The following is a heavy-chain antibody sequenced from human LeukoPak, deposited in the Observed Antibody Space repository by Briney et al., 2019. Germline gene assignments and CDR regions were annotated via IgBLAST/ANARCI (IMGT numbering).Heavy chain of an antibody. CDR1: GGTFSSYA. V-gene: IGHV1-69*05. J-gene: IGHJ5*02. Sequence: SVKVSCKASGGTFSSYAISWVRQAPGQGLEWMGGIIPIFGTANYAQKFQGRVTITTDESTSTAYMELSSLRSEDTAVYYCARDNYAGANWFDPSGQGTLVTVSS. CDR3: ARDNYAGANWFDP. D-gene: IGHD1-7*01. CDR2: IIPIFGTA.